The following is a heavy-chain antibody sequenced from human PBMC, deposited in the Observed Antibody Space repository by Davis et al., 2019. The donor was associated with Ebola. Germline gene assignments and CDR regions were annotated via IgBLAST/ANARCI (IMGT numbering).Heavy chain of an antibody. CDR1: GGTFSSYA. J-gene: IGHJ6*02. CDR3: ARVPRGYGMDV. Sequence: AASVKVSCKASGGTFSSYAISWVRQAPGQGLEWMGWINPNSGGTNYAQKFQGWVTMTRDTSISTAYMELSRLGSDDTAVYYCARVPRGYGMDVWGQGTTVTVSS. V-gene: IGHV1-2*04. CDR2: INPNSGGT.